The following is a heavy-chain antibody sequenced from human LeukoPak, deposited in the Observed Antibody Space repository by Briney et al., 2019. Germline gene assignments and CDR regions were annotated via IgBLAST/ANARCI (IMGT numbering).Heavy chain of an antibody. CDR3: ARKSY. V-gene: IGHV3-74*01. CDR2: INPDGSST. CDR1: GFTFSSYW. Sequence: PGGSLRLSCEATGFTFSSYWMHWVRQGPGKGLVWVSRINPDGSSTTYADSVRGRFTISRDNAKNTVYLQMNSLRAEDTAMYYCARKSYWGQGTLVTVSS. J-gene: IGHJ4*02.